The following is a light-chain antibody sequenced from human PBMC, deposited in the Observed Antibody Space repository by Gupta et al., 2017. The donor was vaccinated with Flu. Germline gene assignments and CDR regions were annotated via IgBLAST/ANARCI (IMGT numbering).Light chain of an antibody. J-gene: IGLJ1*01. CDR2: DVT. Sequence: QSALTQPRSVSGSPGQSVTISCTGTSSDVGGYNYVSWYQQHPGKAPKLVIYDVTERPSGVPDRFSGSKSGNTASLTISGLQAEDEADYYCCSYAGSVYVFGTGTEVTVL. CDR1: SSDVGGYNY. CDR3: CSYAGSVYV. V-gene: IGLV2-11*01.